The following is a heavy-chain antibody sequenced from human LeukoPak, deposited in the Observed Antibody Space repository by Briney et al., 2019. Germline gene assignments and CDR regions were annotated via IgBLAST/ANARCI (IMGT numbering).Heavy chain of an antibody. D-gene: IGHD2-2*01. CDR1: GYTFTSYY. Sequence: ASVNVSCKASGYTFTSYYMHWVRQAPGQGLEWMGIINPSGGSTSYAQKFQGRVTMTRDTSTSTVYMELSSLRSEDTAVYYCAKGYCSSTSCYEYFQHWGQGTLVTVSS. CDR3: AKGYCSSTSCYEYFQH. CDR2: INPSGGST. J-gene: IGHJ1*01. V-gene: IGHV1-46*01.